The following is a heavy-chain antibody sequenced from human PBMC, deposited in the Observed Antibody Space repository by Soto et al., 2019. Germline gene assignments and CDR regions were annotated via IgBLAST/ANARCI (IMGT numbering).Heavy chain of an antibody. J-gene: IGHJ3*02. CDR3: ARGLGGFGIDAFDI. CDR2: IWYDGSNK. CDR1: GFTFSSYG. D-gene: IGHD3-10*01. Sequence: GGSLRLSCAASGFTFSSYGMHWVRQAPGKGLEWVAVIWYDGSNKYYADSVKGRFTISRDNSKNTLYLQMNSLRAEDTAVYYCARGLGGFGIDAFDIWGQRTMVTVSS. V-gene: IGHV3-33*01.